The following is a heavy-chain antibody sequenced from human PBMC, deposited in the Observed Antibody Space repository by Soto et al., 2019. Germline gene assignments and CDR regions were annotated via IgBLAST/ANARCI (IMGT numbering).Heavy chain of an antibody. CDR1: GYTFTSCG. CDR3: ARVPPYYDFWSGYSENFDY. J-gene: IGHJ4*02. V-gene: IGHV1-18*01. Sequence: GASVKVSCKASGYTFTSCGISWVRQAPGQGLKWMGWISAYNGNTNYAQKLQGRVTMTTDTSTSTAYMELRSLRSDDTAVYYCARVPPYYDFWSGYSENFDYWGQGTLVTVSS. D-gene: IGHD3-3*01. CDR2: ISAYNGNT.